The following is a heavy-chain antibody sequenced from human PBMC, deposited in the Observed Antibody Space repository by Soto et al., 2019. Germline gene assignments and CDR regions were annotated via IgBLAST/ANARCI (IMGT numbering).Heavy chain of an antibody. CDR2: ISYSGRT. Sequence: SETLSLTCTVSGGSISSDYYYWSWIRQPPGKGLEWIGYISYSGRTAYDPSLKSRIIISIDTSKNQFSLSLNSLNAADTAVYYCAGELSNSPEYFDFWGLGTLVTVS. CDR3: AGELSNSPEYFDF. CDR1: GGSISSDYYY. D-gene: IGHD6-6*01. V-gene: IGHV4-30-4*01. J-gene: IGHJ4*02.